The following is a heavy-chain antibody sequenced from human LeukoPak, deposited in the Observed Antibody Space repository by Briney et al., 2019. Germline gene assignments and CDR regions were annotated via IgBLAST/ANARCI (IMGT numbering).Heavy chain of an antibody. CDR3: ARHHSSGWYAYWYFDL. D-gene: IGHD6-19*01. Sequence: SEALSLTCTVSGGSISSYYWSWIRQPPGKGLEWIGYIYYSGSTNYKPSLKSRVTISVDTSKNQFSLKLSSVTAADTAVYYCARHHSSGWYAYWYFDLWGRGTLVTVSS. CDR1: GGSISSYY. J-gene: IGHJ2*01. V-gene: IGHV4-59*08. CDR2: IYYSGST.